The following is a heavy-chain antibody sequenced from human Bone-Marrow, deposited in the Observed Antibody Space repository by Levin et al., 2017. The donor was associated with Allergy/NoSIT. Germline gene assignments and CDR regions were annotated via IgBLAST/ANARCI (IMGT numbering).Heavy chain of an antibody. CDR2: ISSSSSYI. CDR3: ARDLLPTVVGATPFDY. V-gene: IGHV3-21*01. Sequence: GGSLRLSCAASGFTFSSYSMNWVRQAPGKGLEWVSSISSSSSYIYYADSVKGRFTISRDNAKNSLYLQMNSLRAEDTAVYYCARDLLPTVVGATPFDYWGQGTLVTVSS. CDR1: GFTFSSYS. J-gene: IGHJ4*02. D-gene: IGHD1-26*01.